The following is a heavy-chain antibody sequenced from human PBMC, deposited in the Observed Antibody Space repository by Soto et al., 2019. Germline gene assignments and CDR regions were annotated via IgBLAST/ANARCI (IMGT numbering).Heavy chain of an antibody. V-gene: IGHV1-69*01. CDR3: ARVVILVPTASTHYYYHMDV. J-gene: IGHJ6*02. CDR2: LIRIVGTG. D-gene: IGHD2-2*01. Sequence: QVQLVQSGAEVRKPGSSVTVSCKASGGTFSNYAISWVRQAPGQGLEWMGGLIRIVGTGSYAQKFQGRVTMTADEPTTTAYMELSSLRFEDTAVYYCARVVILVPTASTHYYYHMDVWGPGTTVTVSS. CDR1: GGTFSNYA.